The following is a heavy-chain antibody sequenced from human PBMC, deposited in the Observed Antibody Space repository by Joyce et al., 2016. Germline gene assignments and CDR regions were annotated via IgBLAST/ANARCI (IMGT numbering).Heavy chain of an antibody. CDR3: ARDTAMATGYYYYGMDV. CDR2: INPSGGST. CDR1: GYTFTNYY. D-gene: IGHD5-18*01. J-gene: IGHJ6*02. V-gene: IGHV1-46*01. Sequence: KPGASVKVSCKASGYTFTNYYMHWVRQAPGQGLEWMGIINPSGGSTNSAQKFQGRVTMTRDTSTSTVYMELSSLRSEDTAVYYCARDTAMATGYYYYGMDVWGQGTTVTVSS.